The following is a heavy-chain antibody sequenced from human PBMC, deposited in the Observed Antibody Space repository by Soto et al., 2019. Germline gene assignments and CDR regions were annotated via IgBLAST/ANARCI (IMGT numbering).Heavy chain of an antibody. Sequence: PSETLSLTCTVSGGSIKSYCWTWIRQPTGEGLEWIGCICNSGTTNYNPSLKSRVAISVDTPKNQFSLKLSSVTAADTAVYYCARSRSSGWTTSGWFDPWGQGTLVTVSS. J-gene: IGHJ5*02. CDR2: ICNSGTT. CDR1: GGSIKSYC. CDR3: ARSRSSGWTTSGWFDP. D-gene: IGHD6-19*01. V-gene: IGHV4-59*12.